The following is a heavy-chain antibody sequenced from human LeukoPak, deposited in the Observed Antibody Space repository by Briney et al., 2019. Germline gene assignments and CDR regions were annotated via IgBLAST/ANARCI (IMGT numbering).Heavy chain of an antibody. V-gene: IGHV3-23*01. CDR3: ARDRPNYYGSDGHYYRRDGDY. J-gene: IGHJ4*02. Sequence: GGSLRLSCAASGFTFSIYAMSWVRQAPGKGLQWVSSIASRGESTLYVDSVKGRFTITRDNSENTLYLQMHSLRAEDTAVYYCARDRPNYYGSDGHYYRRDGDYWGRGTLVSVSS. D-gene: IGHD3-22*01. CDR1: GFTFSIYA. CDR2: IASRGEST.